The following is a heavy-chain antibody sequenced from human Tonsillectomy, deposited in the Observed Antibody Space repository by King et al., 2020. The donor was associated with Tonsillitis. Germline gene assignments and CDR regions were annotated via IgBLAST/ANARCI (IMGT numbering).Heavy chain of an antibody. Sequence: QLQESGPGLVKPSETLSLTCTVSGGSISSYYWSWIRQPPGKGLEWIGYIYYSGSTNYSPSLKSRVTISVDTSKQQFSLKLSSVTAADTAVYYCARHGIGGNYPNYYNSHFMDVWGKGTTVTVSS. J-gene: IGHJ6*03. CDR1: GGSISSYY. CDR3: ARHGIGGNYPNYYNSHFMDV. CDR2: IYYSGST. V-gene: IGHV4-59*08. D-gene: IGHD1-7*01.